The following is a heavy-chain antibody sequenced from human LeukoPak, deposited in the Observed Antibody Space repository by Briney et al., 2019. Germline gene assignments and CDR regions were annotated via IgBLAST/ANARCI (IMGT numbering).Heavy chain of an antibody. D-gene: IGHD3-9*01. CDR3: ARDKDDILTGYYRFYWYFDL. CDR1: GFTFSSYG. Sequence: PPGRSLRLSCAASGFTFSSYGMHWVRQAPGKGLEWVANIKQDGSEKYYVDSVKGRFTISRDNAKNSLYLQMNSLRAEDTAVYYCARDKDDILTGYYRFYWYFDLWGRGTLVTVSS. J-gene: IGHJ2*01. V-gene: IGHV3-7*01. CDR2: IKQDGSEK.